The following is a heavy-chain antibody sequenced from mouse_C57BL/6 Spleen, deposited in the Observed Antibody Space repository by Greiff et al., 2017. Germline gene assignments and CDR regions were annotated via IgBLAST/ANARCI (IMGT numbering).Heavy chain of an antibody. J-gene: IGHJ1*03. CDR3: ARDLKYFDV. CDR1: GYSITSGYY. Sequence: EVQLQQSGPGLVKPSQSLSLTCSVTGYSITSGYYWNWIRQFPGNKLEWMGYISYDGSNNSNPSLKNRISITRDTSKNQFFLKLNSVTTEDTATYYCARDLKYFDVWGTGTTVTVAS. CDR2: ISYDGSN. V-gene: IGHV3-6*01.